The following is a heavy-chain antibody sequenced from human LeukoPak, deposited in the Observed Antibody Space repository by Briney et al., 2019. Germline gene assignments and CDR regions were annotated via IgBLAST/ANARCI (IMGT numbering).Heavy chain of an antibody. CDR3: AKGPGIAAAAVF. D-gene: IGHD6-13*01. CDR2: INWNGGST. V-gene: IGHV3-20*04. J-gene: IGHJ4*02. CDR1: GFTFDDYG. Sequence: GGSLRLSCAASGFTFDDYGMSWVRQAPGKGLEWVSGINWNGGSTGYADSVKGRFTISRDNAKNSLYLQMNSLRAEDTAVYYCAKGPGIAAAAVFWGQGTLVTVSS.